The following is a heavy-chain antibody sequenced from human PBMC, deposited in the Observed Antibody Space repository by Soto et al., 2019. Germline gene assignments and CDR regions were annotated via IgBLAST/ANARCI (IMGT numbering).Heavy chain of an antibody. CDR3: ARAHTDFWSGYYPYYYYYYMDV. Sequence: SETLSLTCTVSGGSISSYYWSWIRQPPGKGLEWIWYIYYSGSTNYNPSLKSRVTISVDTSKNQFSLKLSSVTAADTAVYYCARAHTDFWSGYYPYYYYYYMDVWGKGTTVTVSS. CDR1: GGSISSYY. V-gene: IGHV4-59*01. D-gene: IGHD3-3*01. J-gene: IGHJ6*03. CDR2: IYYSGST.